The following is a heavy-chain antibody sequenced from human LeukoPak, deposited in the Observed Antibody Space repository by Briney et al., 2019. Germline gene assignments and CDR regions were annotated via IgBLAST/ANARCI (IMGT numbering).Heavy chain of an antibody. V-gene: IGHV1-69*13. CDR2: IIPIFGTA. Sequence: SVKVSCKASGGTFSSYAISWVRQAPGQGLEWLGGIIPIFGTAIYAQNFQGRVTITADASTRTAHMELSSLRSEDTAVYYCARDFGIAAAGTGGWYFDYWGQGTLVTVSS. CDR1: GGTFSSYA. D-gene: IGHD6-13*01. J-gene: IGHJ4*02. CDR3: ARDFGIAAAGTGGWYFDY.